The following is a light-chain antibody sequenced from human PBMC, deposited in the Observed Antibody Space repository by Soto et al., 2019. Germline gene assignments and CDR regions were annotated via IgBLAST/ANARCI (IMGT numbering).Light chain of an antibody. V-gene: IGKV1-8*01. CDR3: QHYYSYPWT. CDR1: QGISSY. CDR2: AAS. J-gene: IGKJ1*01. Sequence: AIRMTQSPSSFSSSTGDRVTITCRASQGISSYLAWYQQKPGKAPKLLIYAASTLPSGVPSRFSGSGSGTDFPLTISLLPAEDVVTYYYQHYYSYPWTFGQGTKVEIK.